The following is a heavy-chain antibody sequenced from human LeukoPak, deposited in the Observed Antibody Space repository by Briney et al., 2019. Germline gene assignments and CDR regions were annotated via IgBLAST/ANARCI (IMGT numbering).Heavy chain of an antibody. Sequence: PGGSLRLSCAASGFTVSSNYMTWVRQAPGKGLVWVSRINKDGSSTTYADSVKGRFTISRDNAKNTLYLQMSSLRAEDTAVYYCARPYSSGPPMGWGQGTLVTVSS. CDR3: ARPYSSGPPMG. CDR1: GFTVSSNY. V-gene: IGHV3-74*01. J-gene: IGHJ4*02. D-gene: IGHD6-19*01. CDR2: INKDGSST.